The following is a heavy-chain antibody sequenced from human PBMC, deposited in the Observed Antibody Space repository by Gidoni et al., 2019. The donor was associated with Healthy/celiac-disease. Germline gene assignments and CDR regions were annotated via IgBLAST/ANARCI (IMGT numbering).Heavy chain of an antibody. V-gene: IGHV3-21*01. D-gene: IGHD3-22*01. CDR2: ISSSSSYI. CDR3: ARVEYYYDSSGSRDAFDI. Sequence: EVQLVESGGGLVKPGGSLRLSCAASGFTFSRYSMNWVRQAPGKGLEWVSSISSSSSYIYYADSVKGRFTISRDNAKNSLYLQMNSLRAEDTAVYYCARVEYYYDSSGSRDAFDIWGQGTMVTVSS. CDR1: GFTFSRYS. J-gene: IGHJ3*02.